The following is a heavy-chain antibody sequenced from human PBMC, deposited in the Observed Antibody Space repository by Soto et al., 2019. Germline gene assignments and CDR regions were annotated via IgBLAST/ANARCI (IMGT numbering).Heavy chain of an antibody. J-gene: IGHJ4*02. V-gene: IGHV4-59*08. D-gene: IGHD4-17*01. CDR1: GGSIDTYY. CDR2: IYYSGST. Sequence: PSETLSLTCTVSGGSIDTYYWSWIRQPPGKGLQWIGYIYYSGSTTYSPSLKSRVTISVDRSKNQFSLKLTSMTAADTAVYYCARQFSGYGDYGGYFDFWGQGTLVTVPQ. CDR3: ARQFSGYGDYGGYFDF.